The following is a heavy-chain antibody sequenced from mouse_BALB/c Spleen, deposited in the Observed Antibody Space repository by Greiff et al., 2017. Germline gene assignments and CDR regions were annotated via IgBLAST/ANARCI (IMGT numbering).Heavy chain of an antibody. D-gene: IGHD2-1*01. CDR1: GFTFSSFG. J-gene: IGHJ1*01. CDR3: ALHRIYYFDV. Sequence: EVKVVESGGGLVQPGGSRTLSCAASGFTFSSFGMHWVRQAPEKGLEWVAYISSGSSTIYYADTVKGRFTISRDNPKNTLFLQMTSLRSEDTAMCYCALHRIYYFDVWGAGTTVTVSS. CDR2: ISSGSSTI. V-gene: IGHV5-17*02.